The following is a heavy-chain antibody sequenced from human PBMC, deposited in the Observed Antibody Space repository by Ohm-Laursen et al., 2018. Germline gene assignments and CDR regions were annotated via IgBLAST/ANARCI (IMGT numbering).Heavy chain of an antibody. D-gene: IGHD6-6*01. CDR1: GGSFSGYY. CDR2: ISSSSSYI. J-gene: IGHJ4*02. V-gene: IGHV3-11*06. CDR3: VRDRRGGSIELRA. Sequence: LSLTCAVYGGSFSGYYWSWIRQAPGKGLEWVSSISSSSSYIYYADSVKGRFTISRDNAKNSLYLQMNSLRAEDTAVYYCVRDRRGGSIELRAGGQGALVTVSS.